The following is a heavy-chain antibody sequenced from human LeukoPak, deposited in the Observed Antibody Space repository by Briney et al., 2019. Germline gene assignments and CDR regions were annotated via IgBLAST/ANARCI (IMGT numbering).Heavy chain of an antibody. V-gene: IGHV3-49*04. CDR3: TRESIPLGYCSSTSCPFDY. D-gene: IGHD2-2*01. CDR1: GFTFGDYA. J-gene: IGHJ4*02. CDR2: IRSKADGGTT. Sequence: GGSLRLSCTASGFTFGDYAMSWVRQAPGKGLEWVGFIRSKADGGTTEYAASVKGRFTISRDDSKSIAYLQMNSLKTEDTAVYYCTRESIPLGYCSSTSCPFDYWGQGTLVTVSS.